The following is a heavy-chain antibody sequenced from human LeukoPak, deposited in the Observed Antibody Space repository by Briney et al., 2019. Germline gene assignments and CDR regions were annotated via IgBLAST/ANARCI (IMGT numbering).Heavy chain of an antibody. D-gene: IGHD3-16*01. CDR1: GGSISSYY. CDR2: IYYSGST. J-gene: IGHJ3*02. CDR3: ARIGSPYDYVWGSYYPKHAFDI. Sequence: SETLSLTCTVSGGSISSYYWSWIRQPPGKGLEWIGYIYYSGSTNYNPSLKSRVTISVDTSKNQFSLKLSSVTAADTAVYYCARIGSPYDYVWGSYYPKHAFDIWGQGTMVTVSS. V-gene: IGHV4-59*01.